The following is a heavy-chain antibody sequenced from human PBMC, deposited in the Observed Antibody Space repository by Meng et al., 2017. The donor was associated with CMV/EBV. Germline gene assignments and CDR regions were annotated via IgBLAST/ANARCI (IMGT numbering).Heavy chain of an antibody. V-gene: IGHV1-18*01. CDR1: GYTLTNYD. CDR3: ARLGGSLWFNLDF. CDR2: ISGYSGDT. J-gene: IGHJ4*02. D-gene: IGHD6-13*01. Sequence: ASVNVSRKASGYTLTNYDIYWVRQARGQGLEWMGWISGYSGDTNHSQNFRGRVTMTTDTSTSAAYMELRGLRSDDAAVYCCARLGGSLWFNLDFWGQGTLVTVSS.